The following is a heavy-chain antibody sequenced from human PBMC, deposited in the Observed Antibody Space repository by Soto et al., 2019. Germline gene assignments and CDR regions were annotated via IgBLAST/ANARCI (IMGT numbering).Heavy chain of an antibody. D-gene: IGHD3-3*01. CDR1: GGSISSYY. CDR2: IYYSGST. Sequence: KASETLSLTCTVFGGSISSYYWSWIRQPPGKGLEWIGYIYYSGSTNYNPSLKSRVTISVDTSKNQFSLKLSSVTAADTAVYYCARDHDFWSGYYFDYWGQGTLVTVSS. J-gene: IGHJ4*02. CDR3: ARDHDFWSGYYFDY. V-gene: IGHV4-59*01.